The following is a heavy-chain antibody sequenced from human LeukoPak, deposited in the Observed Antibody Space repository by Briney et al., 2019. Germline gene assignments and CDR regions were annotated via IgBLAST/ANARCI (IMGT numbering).Heavy chain of an antibody. CDR2: INPTGDST. Sequence: ASVKVSCKASGYTFTGYYMHWVRQAPGQGLEWMGIINPTGDSTGYAQKFQGRVTMTRDMSTSTDFMELSSLRSEDTAVYYCARDNSVGDNAWWFDPWGQGTLVTVSS. J-gene: IGHJ5*02. CDR1: GYTFTGYY. D-gene: IGHD1-26*01. CDR3: ARDNSVGDNAWWFDP. V-gene: IGHV1-46*01.